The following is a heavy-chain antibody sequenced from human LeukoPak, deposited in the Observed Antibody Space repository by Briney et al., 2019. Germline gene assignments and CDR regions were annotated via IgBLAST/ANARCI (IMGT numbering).Heavy chain of an antibody. Sequence: SETLSLTCAVYGGSFSTYYWSWIRQPPGKGLEWIGEINHSGSTNYNPSLKSRVTISVDTSKNQFSLKLSSVTAADTAVYYCARGLGDPHISARGNWFDPWGQGTLVTVSS. V-gene: IGHV4-34*01. D-gene: IGHD3-10*01. CDR1: GGSFSTYY. J-gene: IGHJ5*02. CDR3: ARGLGDPHISARGNWFDP. CDR2: INHSGST.